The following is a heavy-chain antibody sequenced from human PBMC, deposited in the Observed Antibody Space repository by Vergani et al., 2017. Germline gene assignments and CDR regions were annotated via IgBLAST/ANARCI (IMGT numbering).Heavy chain of an antibody. D-gene: IGHD3-3*01. J-gene: IGHJ6*02. V-gene: IGHV1-69*01. Sequence: QVQLVQSGAAVKKPGSSVKVSCKASGGTFSSYAISWVRQAPGQGLEWMGGIIPIFGTANYAQKFQGRVTITADESTSTAYMELSSLRSEDTAVYYCASRDITIFGVVIIRGNYYYGMDVWGQGTTVTVSS. CDR2: IIPIFGTA. CDR3: ASRDITIFGVVIIRGNYYYGMDV. CDR1: GGTFSSYA.